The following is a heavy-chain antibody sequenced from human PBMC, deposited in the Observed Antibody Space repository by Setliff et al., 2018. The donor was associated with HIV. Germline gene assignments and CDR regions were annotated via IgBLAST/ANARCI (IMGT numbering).Heavy chain of an antibody. CDR3: ARRGIAAAGSDS. Sequence: GGSLRLSCAASGFTFSNAWMSWVRQAPGKGLEWVGRIKRKTDGGTTEYAAPVQGRFTISKDDSENTLYLQMNSLKTEDTAVYYCARRGIAAAGSDSWGQGTLVTVSS. D-gene: IGHD6-13*01. V-gene: IGHV3-15*01. CDR1: GFTFSNAW. CDR2: IKRKTDGGTT. J-gene: IGHJ4*02.